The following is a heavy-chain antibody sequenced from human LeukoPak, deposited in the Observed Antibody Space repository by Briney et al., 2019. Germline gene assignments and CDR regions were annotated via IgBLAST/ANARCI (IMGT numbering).Heavy chain of an antibody. CDR1: GFTFSSYA. D-gene: IGHD3-9*01. J-gene: IGHJ4*02. CDR3: AKDLRPDYDILTGYYGDFDY. Sequence: GGSLRLSCAASGFTFSSYAMSWVRQAPGKGLEWVSAISGSGGSTYYADSVKGRFTISRDNSKNTLYLQMNSLRAEDTAVYYCAKDLRPDYDILTGYYGDFDYWGQGTLVTVSS. CDR2: ISGSGGST. V-gene: IGHV3-23*01.